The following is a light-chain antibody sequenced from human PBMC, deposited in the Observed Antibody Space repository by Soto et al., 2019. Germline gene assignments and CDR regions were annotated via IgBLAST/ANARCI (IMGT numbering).Light chain of an antibody. V-gene: IGLV2-8*01. CDR1: SSDVGGYNY. J-gene: IGLJ1*01. CDR2: EVN. CDR3: SSYAGSSNV. Sequence: QSALTQPPSASGSPGQSVCISCTGTSSDVGGYNYVSWYQQHPGKAPKLMIYEVNKRPSGVPDRFSGSKSGNTASLTVSGLQAADEADYYCSSYAGSSNVFGTGTKVTVL.